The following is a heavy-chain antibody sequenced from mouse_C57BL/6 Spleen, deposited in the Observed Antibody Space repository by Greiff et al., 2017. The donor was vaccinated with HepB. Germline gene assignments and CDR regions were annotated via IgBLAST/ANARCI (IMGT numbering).Heavy chain of an antibody. D-gene: IGHD1-1*01. CDR2: IYPGSGST. CDR3: ARERGITTVVEPFDY. V-gene: IGHV1-55*01. Sequence: VQLQQPGAELVKPGASVKMSCKASGYTFTSYWITWVKQRPGQGLEWIGDIYPGSGSTNYNEKFKSKATLTVDTSSSTAYMQLSSLTSEDSAVYYCARERGITTVVEPFDYWGQGTTLTVSS. CDR1: GYTFTSYW. J-gene: IGHJ2*01.